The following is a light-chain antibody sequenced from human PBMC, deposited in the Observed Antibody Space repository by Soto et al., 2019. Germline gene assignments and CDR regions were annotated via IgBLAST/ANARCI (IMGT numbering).Light chain of an antibody. CDR1: SSDIGGYNA. V-gene: IGLV2-14*01. Sequence: QSALTQPASVSGSPGQTITISCTVTSSDIGGYNAVSWYQHHPGKAPKLIIYEVTHRPAGISDRFSASKSGNTASLTISGLQAEGEADYYCNSFRVNHLYVFGTGTKVTVL. CDR3: NSFRVNHLYV. CDR2: EVT. J-gene: IGLJ1*01.